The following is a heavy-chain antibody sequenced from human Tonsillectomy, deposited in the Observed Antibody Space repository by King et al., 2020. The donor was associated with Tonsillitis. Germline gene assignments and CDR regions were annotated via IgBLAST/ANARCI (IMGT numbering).Heavy chain of an antibody. V-gene: IGHV3-53*04. J-gene: IGHJ6*02. CDR1: GFTVSRNY. CDR3: ARDLRVRGVYYGMDV. Sequence: VQLVESGGGLVQPGGSLRLSCVVSGFTVSRNYMSWVRQAPGKGLEWVSFIYSGGSTYYADALKGRFTISSHNSKNTLYLQMNSLRAEDAAVYYCARDLRVRGVYYGMDVWGQGATVTVSS. D-gene: IGHD3-10*01. CDR2: IYSGGST.